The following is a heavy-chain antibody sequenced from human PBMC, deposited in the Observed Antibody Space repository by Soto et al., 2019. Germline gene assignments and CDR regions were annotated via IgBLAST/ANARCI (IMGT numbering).Heavy chain of an antibody. V-gene: IGHV3-21*02. J-gene: IGHJ5*02. CDR2: ISSSSSYI. CDR3: ARVKGLGIAVEP. D-gene: IGHD6-19*01. CDR1: GYTFTNYG. Sequence: VQLVQSGTEVKKPGASVKVSCKASGYTFTNYGINWVRQAPGKGLEWVSSISSSSSYIYYADSVKGRFTISRDNAKNSLYLQMNSLRAEDTAVYYCARVKGLGIAVEPWGQGTLVTVSS.